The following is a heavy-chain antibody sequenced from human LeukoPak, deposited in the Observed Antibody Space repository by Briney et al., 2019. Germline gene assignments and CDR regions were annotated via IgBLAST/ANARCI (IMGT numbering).Heavy chain of an antibody. J-gene: IGHJ4*02. Sequence: SVKVSCKASGGTLSSYAISWVRQAPGQGLEWMGGIIPIFGTANCAQKFQGRVTITADESTSTAYMELSSLRSEDTAVYYCARGGQSVVRGVISYWGQGTLVTVSS. CDR3: ARGGQSVVRGVISY. V-gene: IGHV1-69*13. CDR1: GGTLSSYA. CDR2: IIPIFGTA. D-gene: IGHD3-10*01.